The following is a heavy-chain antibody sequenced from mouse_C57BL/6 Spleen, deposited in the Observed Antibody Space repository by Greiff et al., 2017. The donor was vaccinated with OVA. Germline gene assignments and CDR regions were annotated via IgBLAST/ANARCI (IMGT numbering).Heavy chain of an antibody. CDR3: AGPSTTVPYYFDY. V-gene: IGHV1-9*01. CDR1: GYTFTGYW. J-gene: IGHJ2*01. CDR2: ILPGSGST. Sequence: ESGASVKLSCKATGYTFTGYWIEWVKQRPGHGLEWIGEILPGSGSTNYNEKFKGKATFTADTSSNTAYMQLSSLTTEDSAIYYCAGPSTTVPYYFDYWGQGTTLTVSS. D-gene: IGHD1-1*01.